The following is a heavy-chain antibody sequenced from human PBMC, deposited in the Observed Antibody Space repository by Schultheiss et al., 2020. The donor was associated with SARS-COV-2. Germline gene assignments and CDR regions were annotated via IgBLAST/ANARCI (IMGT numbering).Heavy chain of an antibody. J-gene: IGHJ4*02. CDR1: GFTFSSYG. CDR3: ARDVAGTDY. Sequence: GESLKISCAASGFTFSSYGMHWVRQAPGKGLEWVAVIWYDGSNKYYADSVKGRFTISRDNSKNTLYLQMNSLRDEDTAVYYCARDVAGTDYWGQGTLVTVSS. D-gene: IGHD6-13*01. CDR2: IWYDGSNK. V-gene: IGHV3-33*01.